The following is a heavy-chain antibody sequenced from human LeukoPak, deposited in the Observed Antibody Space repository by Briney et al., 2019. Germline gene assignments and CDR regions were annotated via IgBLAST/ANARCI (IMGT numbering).Heavy chain of an antibody. D-gene: IGHD3-10*01. CDR3: ARSGPYYYGSGSYSPQIYDWFDP. Sequence: LSETLSLTCAVYGGSFIGYYWSWIRQPPGKGLEWIGGINHSGSTNYNPSLKSRVNISVDTSKSQFSLKLSSVTAADTAVYYCARSGPYYYGSGSYSPQIYDWFDPWGQGTLVTVSS. J-gene: IGHJ5*02. V-gene: IGHV4-34*01. CDR2: INHSGST. CDR1: GGSFIGYY.